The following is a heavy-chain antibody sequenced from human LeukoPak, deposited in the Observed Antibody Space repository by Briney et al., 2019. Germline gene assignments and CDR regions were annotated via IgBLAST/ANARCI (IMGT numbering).Heavy chain of an antibody. CDR3: ANFEPGYTSSWYAEF. D-gene: IGHD6-13*01. V-gene: IGHV3-48*01. CDR2: ISSRGTAK. Sequence: GGSLRLSCEVSGFTFSSSRMNWVRQAPGKGLEWVSYISSRGTAKHYADSVKGRFTISRDNAKNALHLQMNSLRVEDTAVYYCANFEPGYTSSWYAEFWGQRTLVTVSS. J-gene: IGHJ4*02. CDR1: GFTFSSSR.